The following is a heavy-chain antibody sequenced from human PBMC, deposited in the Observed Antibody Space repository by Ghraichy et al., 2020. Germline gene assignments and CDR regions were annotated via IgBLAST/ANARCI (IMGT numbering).Heavy chain of an antibody. J-gene: IGHJ6*02. CDR2: IWYDGSNK. Sequence: GGSLRLSCAASGFTFSSYGMHWVRQAPGKGLEWVAVIWYDGSNKYYADSVKGRFTISRDNSKNTLYLQMNSLRAEDTAVYYCARAGKTGITGTTYGMDVWGQGTTVTVSS. D-gene: IGHD1-7*01. CDR1: GFTFSSYG. CDR3: ARAGKTGITGTTYGMDV. V-gene: IGHV3-33*01.